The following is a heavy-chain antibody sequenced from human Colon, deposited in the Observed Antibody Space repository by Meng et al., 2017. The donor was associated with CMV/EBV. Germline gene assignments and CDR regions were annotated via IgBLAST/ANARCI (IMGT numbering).Heavy chain of an antibody. CDR1: GFTFSTQY. CDR2: ISAYNGNT. V-gene: IGHV1-18*01. CDR3: ARDRGGPPFDY. J-gene: IGHJ4*02. Sequence: QEQLVQSGAEVKKPGASVKVSCKASGFTFSTQYIHWVRQAPGQGLEWMGWISAYNGNTNYAQKLQGRVTMTTDTSTSTAYMELRSLRSDDTAVYYCARDRGGPPFDYWGQGTLVTVSS. D-gene: IGHD3-16*01.